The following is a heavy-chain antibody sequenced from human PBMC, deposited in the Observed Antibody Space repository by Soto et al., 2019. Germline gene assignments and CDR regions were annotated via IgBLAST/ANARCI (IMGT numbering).Heavy chain of an antibody. J-gene: IGHJ5*02. V-gene: IGHV1-69*01. CDR3: AYCGGDCYSGRSNWFDP. D-gene: IGHD2-21*02. CDR1: GGTFSSYA. CDR2: IIPIFGTA. Sequence: QVQLVQSGAEVKKPGSSVKVSCKASGGTFSSYAIIWVRQAPGQGLEWMGGIIPIFGTANYAQKFQGRVTITADESTSTAYMELSSLRSEDTAVYYCAYCGGDCYSGRSNWFDPWGQGTLVTVSS.